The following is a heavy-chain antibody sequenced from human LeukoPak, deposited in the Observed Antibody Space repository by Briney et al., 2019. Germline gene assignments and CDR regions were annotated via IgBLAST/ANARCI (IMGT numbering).Heavy chain of an antibody. Sequence: TSETLSLTCTVSGGSISSYYWSWLRQPPGKGLEWLGYIYYSGSTNYNPSLKSRVTISVDTSKNQFSLKLSSVTAADTAVYYCARGYCSSTSCYNLDYWGQGTLVTVSS. CDR3: ARGYCSSTSCYNLDY. V-gene: IGHV4-59*01. CDR1: GGSISSYY. J-gene: IGHJ4*02. D-gene: IGHD2-2*02. CDR2: IYYSGST.